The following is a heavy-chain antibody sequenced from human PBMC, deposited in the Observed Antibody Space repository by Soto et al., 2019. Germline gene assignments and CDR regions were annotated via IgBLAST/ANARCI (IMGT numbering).Heavy chain of an antibody. D-gene: IGHD3-3*01. CDR1: GGSISTGGYY. J-gene: IGHJ6*02. CDR2: IYYSGIT. Sequence: SETLSLTCTVSGGSISTGGYYWTWIRQRPGKGLEWIGCIYYSGITYYNPSLKSRLTISVDTSEDQFSLKLSSVTAADTAVYFCARDAIFGVATAQNHYGMDVWGQGTTVTVS. CDR3: ARDAIFGVATAQNHYGMDV. V-gene: IGHV4-31*03.